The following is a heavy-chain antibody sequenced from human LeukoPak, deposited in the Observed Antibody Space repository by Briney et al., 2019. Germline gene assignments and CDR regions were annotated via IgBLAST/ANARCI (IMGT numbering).Heavy chain of an antibody. D-gene: IGHD5-12*01. Sequence: PGGSLRLSCAASGFTFSSYNMNWVRQAPGKGLEWVSSISSSSSSIYYADSVKGRFTISRDNAKNSLYLQMNSLRAEDTAVYYCAKALVADFFDYWGQGTLVTVSS. J-gene: IGHJ4*02. CDR2: ISSSSSSI. CDR1: GFTFSSYN. V-gene: IGHV3-21*04. CDR3: AKALVADFFDY.